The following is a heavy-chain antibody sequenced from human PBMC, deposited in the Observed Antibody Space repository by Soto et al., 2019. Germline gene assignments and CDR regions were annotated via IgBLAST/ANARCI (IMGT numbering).Heavy chain of an antibody. V-gene: IGHV1-58*01. J-gene: IGHJ4*02. D-gene: IGHD5-12*01. CDR2: IVVGSGNT. CDR1: GFTFTSSA. Sequence: ASVKVSCKASGFTFTSSAVQWVRQARGQRLEWIGWIVVGSGNTNYAQKFQERVTITRDMSTSTAYMELSSLRSEDTAVYYCAADVGEMATTPIFDYWGQGTLVTVSS. CDR3: AADVGEMATTPIFDY.